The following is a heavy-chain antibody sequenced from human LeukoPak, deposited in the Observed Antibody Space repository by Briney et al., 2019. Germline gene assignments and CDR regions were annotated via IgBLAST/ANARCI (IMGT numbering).Heavy chain of an antibody. CDR1: GGSISSYY. Sequence: SETLSLTCTVSGGSISSYYWSWIRQPPGKGLEWIGYIDYSGSTNYNPSLKSRVTISVDTSKNQFSLKLSSVTAADTAVYYCARGPYDFWSGYLYYYYGMDVWGQGTTVTVSS. V-gene: IGHV4-59*01. J-gene: IGHJ6*02. D-gene: IGHD3-3*01. CDR3: ARGPYDFWSGYLYYYYGMDV. CDR2: IDYSGST.